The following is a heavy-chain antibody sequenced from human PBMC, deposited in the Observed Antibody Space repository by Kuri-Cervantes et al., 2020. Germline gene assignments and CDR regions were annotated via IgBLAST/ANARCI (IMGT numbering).Heavy chain of an antibody. CDR2: IHHSGST. Sequence: SETLSLTCSVSGDSISRYYWGWIRQPPGKGLEWIGSIHHSGSTYYNPSLKSRVTVSVDTSKNQFSLKLSSVTAADTAVYYCASRWLQRGNDYWGQGTLVTVSS. CDR1: GDSISRYY. V-gene: IGHV4-38-2*02. CDR3: ASRWLQRGNDY. J-gene: IGHJ4*02. D-gene: IGHD5-24*01.